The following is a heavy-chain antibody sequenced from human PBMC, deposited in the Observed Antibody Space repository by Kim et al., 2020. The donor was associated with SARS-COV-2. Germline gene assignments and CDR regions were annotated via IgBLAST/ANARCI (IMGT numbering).Heavy chain of an antibody. Sequence: LKSRVTISVDTSKNQFSRKLSSVTAADTAVYYCARGELWFGEFGVYFDYWGQGTLVTVSS. CDR3: ARGELWFGEFGVYFDY. J-gene: IGHJ4*02. V-gene: IGHV4-59*09. D-gene: IGHD3-10*01.